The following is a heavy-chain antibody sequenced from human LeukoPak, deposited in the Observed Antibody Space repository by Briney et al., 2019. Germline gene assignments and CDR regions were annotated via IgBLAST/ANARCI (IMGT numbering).Heavy chain of an antibody. J-gene: IGHJ4*02. D-gene: IGHD3-10*01. CDR1: GFTFDDYA. V-gene: IGHV3-43D*03. CDR3: AKAQYYYGSGRGYYFDY. Sequence: GGSLRLSCAASGFTFDDYAMHWVRQAPGKGLEWVSLISWDGGSTYYADSVKGRFTISRDNSKNSLYLQMNSLRAEDTALYYCAKAQYYYGSGRGYYFDYWGQGTLVTVSS. CDR2: ISWDGGST.